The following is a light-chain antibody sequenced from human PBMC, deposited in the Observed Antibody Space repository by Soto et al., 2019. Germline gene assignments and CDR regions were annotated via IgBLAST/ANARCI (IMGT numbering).Light chain of an antibody. V-gene: IGLV2-14*01. CDR3: SSYTSSSTYV. Sequence: QSALTQPASVSGSPGQSITISCTGTSSDVGGYNYVSWYQQHPGKAPKLMIYEVSNRPSEVSNRFSGSKSANTASLTISGLQAEDEADYYCSSYTSSSTYVFGTGTKLTVL. J-gene: IGLJ1*01. CDR1: SSDVGGYNY. CDR2: EVS.